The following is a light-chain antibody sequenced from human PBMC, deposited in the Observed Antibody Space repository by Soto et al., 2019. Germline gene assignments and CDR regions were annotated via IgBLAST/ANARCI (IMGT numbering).Light chain of an antibody. CDR2: DVT. V-gene: IGLV2-14*01. CDR1: SNDIGGYNH. CDR3: SSFTTSGTLYV. J-gene: IGLJ1*01. Sequence: QSALTQPASVAGSPGQSITISCTGTSNDIGGYNHVSWYQQHPGKAPKLVIFDVTNRPSGVSNRFSGSKSGNTASLTISGLQAEDEADYYCSSFTTSGTLYVFGTGTKATVL.